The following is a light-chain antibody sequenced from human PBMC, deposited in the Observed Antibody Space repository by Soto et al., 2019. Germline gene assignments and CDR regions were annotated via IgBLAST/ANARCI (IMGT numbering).Light chain of an antibody. CDR3: SSYTSSSIDYV. Sequence: QSALTQPDSVSGSPGQSITISCTGTSSDVGGYNYVSGYQQHPGKAPKLMIYEVSNRPSGVSNRFSGSKSGNTASLTISGLQAEDEADYYCSSYTSSSIDYVFGTGTKLTVL. J-gene: IGLJ1*01. CDR2: EVS. CDR1: SSDVGGYNY. V-gene: IGLV2-14*01.